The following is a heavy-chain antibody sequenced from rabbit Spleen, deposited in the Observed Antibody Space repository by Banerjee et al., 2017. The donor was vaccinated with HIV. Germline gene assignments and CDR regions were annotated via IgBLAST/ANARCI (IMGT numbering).Heavy chain of an antibody. V-gene: IGHV1S43*01. CDR3: TRAIVPWLGLTRLDL. D-gene: IGHD4-1*01. J-gene: IGHJ3*01. Sequence: QSLEESGGDLVKPGASLTLTCKASGLDFSGDSYDSYICWVRQAPGKGLEWIGIIYAAKGSTDYASWVNGRFTISSDNAQSTVDLKMTGLTAADTATYFCTRAIVPWLGLTRLDLWGPGTLVTVS. CDR2: IYAAKGST. CDR1: GLDFSGDSY.